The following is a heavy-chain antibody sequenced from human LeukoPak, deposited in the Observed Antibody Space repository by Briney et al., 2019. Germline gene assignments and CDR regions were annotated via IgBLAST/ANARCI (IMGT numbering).Heavy chain of an antibody. D-gene: IGHD3-16*01. CDR2: IYYSGST. V-gene: IGHV4-30-2*03. CDR1: GGSISSGGYS. J-gene: IGHJ4*02. CDR3: AGQYYDYVWGSWDY. Sequence: SETLSLTCAVSGGSISSGGYSWSWIRQPPGKGLEWIGYIYYSGSTYYNPSLKSRVTISVDTSKNQFSLKLSSVTAADTAVYYCAGQYYDYVWGSWDYWGQGTLVTVSS.